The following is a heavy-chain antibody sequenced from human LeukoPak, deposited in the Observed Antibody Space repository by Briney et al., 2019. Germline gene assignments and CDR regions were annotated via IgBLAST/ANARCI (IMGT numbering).Heavy chain of an antibody. V-gene: IGHV1-69*04. J-gene: IGHJ4*02. CDR3: TDSSGWPTFDY. CDR2: IIPILGIA. CDR1: GGTFSSYA. D-gene: IGHD6-19*01. Sequence: SVKVSCKASGGTFSSYAISWVRQAPGQGLEWMGRIIPILGIANYAQKFQGRVTITADKSTCTAYVELSSLRSEDTAVYYCTDSSGWPTFDYWGQGTLVTVSS.